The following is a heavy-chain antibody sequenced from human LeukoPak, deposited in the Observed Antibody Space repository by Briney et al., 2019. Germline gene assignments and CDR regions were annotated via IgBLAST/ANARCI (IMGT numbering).Heavy chain of an antibody. CDR3: AKTLGYSGYFSP. J-gene: IGHJ5*02. CDR2: ISGGGVNT. V-gene: IGHV3-23*01. D-gene: IGHD3-22*01. CDR1: GFTFNSYA. Sequence: GGSLRLSWAASGFTFNSYAMTWVRQAPGKGLEWVSAISGGGVNTYYADSVKGRFTISRDNSENMLYLQMNSLRAEDTAVYYCAKTLGYSGYFSPWGQGTLVTASS.